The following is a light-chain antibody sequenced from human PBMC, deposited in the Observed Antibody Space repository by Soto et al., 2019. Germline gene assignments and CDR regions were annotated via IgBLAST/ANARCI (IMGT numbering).Light chain of an antibody. Sequence: EIVMTQSPATLSVSPGERATLSCRASQGVSSNFAWYQQKPGQAPRLLIYGASTRATGIPARFSGSGSGTEFTLTISSLQSEDFAVYYCQQYNNWPPPHTFGQGTKVDIK. J-gene: IGKJ2*01. CDR1: QGVSSN. CDR2: GAS. V-gene: IGKV3-15*01. CDR3: QQYNNWPPPHT.